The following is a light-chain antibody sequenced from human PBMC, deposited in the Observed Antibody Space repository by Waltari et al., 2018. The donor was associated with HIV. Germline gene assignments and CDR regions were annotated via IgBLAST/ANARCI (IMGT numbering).Light chain of an antibody. CDR1: DSNIGSHS. J-gene: IGLJ2*01. Sequence: QAVLTQTPSASASPGQKITISCSGSDSNIGSHSVYWYHQFPGRAPKLLLYKNNQRSSGVPDRFSGSKSGTSASLTISGLWSEDEGTYFCGAWDDNLRGVFGGGTRVTVL. CDR3: GAWDDNLRGV. CDR2: KNN. V-gene: IGLV1-47*03.